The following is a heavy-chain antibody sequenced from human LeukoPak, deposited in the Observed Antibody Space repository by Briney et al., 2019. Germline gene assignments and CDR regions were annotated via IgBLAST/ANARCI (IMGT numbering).Heavy chain of an antibody. J-gene: IGHJ4*02. CDR2: INRDESST. Sequence: GGSLRLSCAASGFTFSSYWMHWVRQAPGKGLVWVSRINRDESSTSYADSVKGRFTISRDIAKNSLYLQMNSLRDEDTAVYYCVRDPDALDFWGQGTPVTVSS. CDR1: GFTFSSYW. V-gene: IGHV3-74*01. CDR3: VRDPDALDF.